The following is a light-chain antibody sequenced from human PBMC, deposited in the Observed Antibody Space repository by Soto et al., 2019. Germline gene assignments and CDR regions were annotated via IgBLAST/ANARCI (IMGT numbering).Light chain of an antibody. CDR3: SSFAGSNNFPYV. Sequence: QSVLTQPPSASGSPGQSVIISCTGTSSDVGAYDYVSWYQQHPGKAPKLMIYEINKRPSGVPDRFSGSKSGNTASLTVSGLQAEDEADYYCSSFAGSNNFPYVFGTGTKVTVL. CDR1: SSDVGAYDY. V-gene: IGLV2-8*01. J-gene: IGLJ1*01. CDR2: EIN.